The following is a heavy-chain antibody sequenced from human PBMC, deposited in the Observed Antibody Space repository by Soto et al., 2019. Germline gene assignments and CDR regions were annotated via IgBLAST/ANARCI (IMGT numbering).Heavy chain of an antibody. CDR1: GFTFSNPG. V-gene: IGHV3-30*03. CDR2: ISSDGNTK. CDR3: TGQVASGY. Sequence: QVQLVESGGGVVQPGRSLRLSCAASGFTFSNPGMHWVRQAPGKGLEWVAVISSDGNTKYYADSVKGRFTISRDNSKNTLYLEMNGLRADDAALYYCTGQVASGYWGQGTLVTVSS. J-gene: IGHJ4*02. D-gene: IGHD2-8*02.